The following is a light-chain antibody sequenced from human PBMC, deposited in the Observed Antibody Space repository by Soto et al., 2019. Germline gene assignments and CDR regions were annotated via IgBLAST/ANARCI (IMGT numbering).Light chain of an antibody. CDR2: DAS. J-gene: IGKJ3*01. CDR3: QQRSNWPPT. Sequence: EIVLTQSPATLSLSPREKETLSCRASQSVSSYLAWYQQKPGQAPRLLIYDASNRATGIPARFSGSGSGTDFTLTISSLEPEDFAVYYCQQRSNWPPTFGPGT. CDR1: QSVSSY. V-gene: IGKV3-11*01.